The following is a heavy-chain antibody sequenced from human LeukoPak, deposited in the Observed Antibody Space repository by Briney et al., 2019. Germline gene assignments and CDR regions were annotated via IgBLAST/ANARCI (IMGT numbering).Heavy chain of an antibody. Sequence: GGSLRLSCAASGLTFSSDSMSWVRQAPGMGLEWISYISRTSSTIYYADSVKGRFTISRDNSKNTLYLQMNSLRAEDTAVYYCAKTRGGYGDPSYFDYWGQGTLVTVSS. CDR3: AKTRGGYGDPSYFDY. CDR2: ISRTSSTI. D-gene: IGHD4-17*01. J-gene: IGHJ4*02. CDR1: GLTFSSDS. V-gene: IGHV3-48*01.